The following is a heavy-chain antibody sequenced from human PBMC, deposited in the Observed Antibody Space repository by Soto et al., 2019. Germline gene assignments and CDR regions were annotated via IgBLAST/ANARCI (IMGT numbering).Heavy chain of an antibody. CDR1: GGTFSTNP. CDR2: TGSGTGPG. CDR3: ARRDSGGFYRYFDS. Sequence: QVQLVQSGAEVKKPGSSVKVSCKASGGTFSTNPISWVRQAPGQGLEWMGGTGSGTGPGNHAQKSQGRLTITVDKSTSTVYMELSSLSSEDTAVYYCARRDSGGFYRYFDSWGQGTLVTVSS. V-gene: IGHV1-69*06. J-gene: IGHJ4*02. D-gene: IGHD2-15*01.